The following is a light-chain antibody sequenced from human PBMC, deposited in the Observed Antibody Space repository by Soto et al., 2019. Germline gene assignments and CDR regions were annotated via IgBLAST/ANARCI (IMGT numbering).Light chain of an antibody. V-gene: IGKV3-20*01. J-gene: IGKJ1*01. Sequence: EIVFTQSPGTLSLSPGERATLSCRASQSVSGSDLAWYQRKPGQAPRLLIYGASSRATGIPDRFSGSGSGTDFALTISRLEPADFAVYYCQQYGSSPPTLGQGTKVDIK. CDR1: QSVSGSD. CDR3: QQYGSSPPT. CDR2: GAS.